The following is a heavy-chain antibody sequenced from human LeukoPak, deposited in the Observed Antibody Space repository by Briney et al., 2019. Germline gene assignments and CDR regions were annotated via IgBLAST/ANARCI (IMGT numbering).Heavy chain of an antibody. J-gene: IGHJ4*02. Sequence: SETLSLTCTVFGGSISSGGYYWSWIRQHPGKGLEWIGYVYYSGSTYYNPSLKSRVTMSVDTSKNQFSLKLTSVTAADTAVYYCARSSYGAAPYYWGQGTLVTVSS. CDR2: VYYSGST. D-gene: IGHD6-25*01. V-gene: IGHV4-31*03. CDR1: GGSISSGGYY. CDR3: ARSSYGAAPYY.